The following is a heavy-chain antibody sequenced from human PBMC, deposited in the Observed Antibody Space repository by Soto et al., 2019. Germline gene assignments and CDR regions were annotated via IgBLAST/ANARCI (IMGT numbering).Heavy chain of an antibody. CDR3: AKRAVEVAGSVYFDF. J-gene: IGHJ4*02. D-gene: IGHD6-19*01. Sequence: GGSLRLSCAASGFTFSIFGMHWVRQAPGEGLEWVSSISGSGGSTHYADSVKGRFAISRDSPKNTLYLQMNSLRAEDTAVYHCAKRAVEVAGSVYFDFWGPGTLVTVSS. CDR2: ISGSGGST. CDR1: GFTFSIFG. V-gene: IGHV3-23*01.